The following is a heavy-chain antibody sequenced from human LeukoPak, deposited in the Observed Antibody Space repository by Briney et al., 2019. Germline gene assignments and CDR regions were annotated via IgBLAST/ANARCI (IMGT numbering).Heavy chain of an antibody. J-gene: IGHJ4*02. CDR3: ARGLAYYYGSGSYYQPD. CDR1: GGSFSGYY. V-gene: IGHV4-34*01. CDR2: INHSGST. D-gene: IGHD3-10*01. Sequence: SETLSLTCAVYGGSFSGYYWSWIRQPPGKGLEWIGEINHSGSTNYNPSLKSRVTISVDTSKNQFSLKLSSVTAADTAVYYCARGLAYYYGSGSYYQPDWGQGTLVTVSS.